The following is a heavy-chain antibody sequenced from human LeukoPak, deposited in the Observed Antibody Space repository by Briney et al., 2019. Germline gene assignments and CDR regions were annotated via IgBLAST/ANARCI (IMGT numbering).Heavy chain of an antibody. CDR1: GFSFDDYG. Sequence: GGSLRLSCAASGFSFDDYGMSWVRQAPGKGLEWVSHINWNGGDTTYADSVKGRFTISRDNAKSSLYLQMNSLRAEDTALYHCARDYYDSSDYYPGWFDPWGQGTLVTVSS. V-gene: IGHV3-20*01. D-gene: IGHD3-22*01. CDR2: INWNGGDT. J-gene: IGHJ5*02. CDR3: ARDYYDSSDYYPGWFDP.